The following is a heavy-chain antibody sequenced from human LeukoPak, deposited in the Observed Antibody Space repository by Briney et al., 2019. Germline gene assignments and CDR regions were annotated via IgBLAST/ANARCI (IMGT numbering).Heavy chain of an antibody. CDR2: IYYTGRT. CDR1: GGSISSSSHS. CDR3: AKIYYYDSSGWGGDFDI. Sequence: PSETLSLTCTVSGGSISSSSHSWGWLRPPPGKGLEWTGSIYYTGRTYYNPSLKSRVTISVDTSKNQFSLKLSSVTAADTAVYYCAKIYYYDSSGWGGDFDIWGQGTMVTVSS. J-gene: IGHJ3*02. D-gene: IGHD3-22*01. V-gene: IGHV4-39*01.